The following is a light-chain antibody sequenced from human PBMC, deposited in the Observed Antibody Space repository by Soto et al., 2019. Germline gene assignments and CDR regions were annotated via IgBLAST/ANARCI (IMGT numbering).Light chain of an antibody. CDR2: SDH. CDR1: FSNIGRKT. Sequence: QPVLTQPPSASGTPGQTVTISCSGSFSNIGRKTVNWYQQLPRAAPKLLIYSDHHRPSGVPDRFSGSKSGTSASLAISGLQSEDEADYYCAAWDDILIGLLFGGGTKLTVL. J-gene: IGLJ2*01. V-gene: IGLV1-44*01. CDR3: AAWDDILIGLL.